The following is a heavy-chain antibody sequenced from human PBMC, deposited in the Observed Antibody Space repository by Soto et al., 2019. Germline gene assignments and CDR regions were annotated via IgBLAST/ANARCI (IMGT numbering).Heavy chain of an antibody. V-gene: IGHV4-59*01. CDR1: GGSISSYY. CDR2: ISYSGST. J-gene: IGHJ4*02. CDR3: VRHAQWIIRAY. Sequence: SETLSLTCTVSGGSISSYYWSWIRQPPGKGLEWIGYISYSGSTNYNSSLKSRVTISVDTSKNQFSLKLSSVTAADTAVYYCVRHAQWIIRAYWGQGSLVTVSS. D-gene: IGHD5-12*01.